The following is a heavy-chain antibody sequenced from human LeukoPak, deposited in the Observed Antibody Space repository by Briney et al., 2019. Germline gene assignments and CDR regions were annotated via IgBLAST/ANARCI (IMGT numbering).Heavy chain of an antibody. J-gene: IGHJ4*02. CDR3: ARVDSSGWNFDY. Sequence: ASVKVSCKASGYTFTSYGMSWVRQAPGQGLEWMGWISAYNGNANYAQKLQGRVTMTTDTSTSTAYMELRSLRSDDTAVYYCARVDSSGWNFDYWGQGTLVTVSS. D-gene: IGHD6-19*01. V-gene: IGHV1-18*01. CDR2: ISAYNGNA. CDR1: GYTFTSYG.